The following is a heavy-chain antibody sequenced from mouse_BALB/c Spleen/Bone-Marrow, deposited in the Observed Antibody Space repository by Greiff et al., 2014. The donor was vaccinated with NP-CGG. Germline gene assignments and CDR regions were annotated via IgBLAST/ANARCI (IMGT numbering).Heavy chain of an antibody. V-gene: IGHV5-6*01. CDR1: GFTFSSYG. CDR3: ARHQRYYAMDY. CDR2: ISSGGSNT. J-gene: IGHJ4*01. Sequence: VQLKESGGDLVKPGGSLKLSCAASGFTFSSYGMSWGRQTPDKRLEWVATISSGGSNTYYPGSVKGRFTISRDNAKSTLYLQMSSLKSEDTAMYYCARHQRYYAMDYWGQGTSVTVSS.